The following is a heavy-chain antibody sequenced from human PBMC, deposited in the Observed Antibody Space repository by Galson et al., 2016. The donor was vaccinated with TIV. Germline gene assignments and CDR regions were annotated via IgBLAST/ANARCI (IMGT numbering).Heavy chain of an antibody. V-gene: IGHV3-9*01. J-gene: IGHJ6*02. CDR2: TNWKGNSV. Sequence: SLRLSCAASGFTFDDYAMHWVRQAPGKGLEWVSSTNWKGNSVDYADSVRGRFTISRDNAKKSLYLQMNSLRPEDTALYYCAKDSRPDASMDYFYYSGMDVWGQGTAVTVSS. CDR3: AKDSRPDASMDYFYYSGMDV. D-gene: IGHD5-18*01. CDR1: GFTFDDYA.